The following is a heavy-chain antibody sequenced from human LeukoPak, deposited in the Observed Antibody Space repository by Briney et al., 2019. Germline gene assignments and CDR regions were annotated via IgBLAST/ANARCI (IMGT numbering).Heavy chain of an antibody. CDR2: ISTAGYST. V-gene: IGHV3-23*01. CDR3: AKDATGYSSGGGYFDY. Sequence: GGSLSLSCAASGFTFSSYAMSWVRQAPGKGLGWVSTISTAGYSTYYADSVKDRFTISRDNSENTLYLQMNSLRPEDTAMYYCAKDATGYSSGGGYFDYWGQGALVTVSS. CDR1: GFTFSSYA. D-gene: IGHD6-19*01. J-gene: IGHJ4*02.